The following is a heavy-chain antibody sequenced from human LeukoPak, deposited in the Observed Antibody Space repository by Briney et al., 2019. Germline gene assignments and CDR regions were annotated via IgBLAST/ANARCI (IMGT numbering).Heavy chain of an antibody. CDR2: VKKDGSEK. Sequence: GGYLRLSCAASGFTFNNYAMSWARQAPGKGLEWVANVKKDGSEKYYVDSVKGRLTISRDNVKNSLYLQMNSLRAEDTAIYYCARDEPVGATTGWGQGTLVTVSS. CDR3: ARDEPVGATTG. J-gene: IGHJ4*02. D-gene: IGHD1-26*01. CDR1: GFTFNNYA. V-gene: IGHV3-7*01.